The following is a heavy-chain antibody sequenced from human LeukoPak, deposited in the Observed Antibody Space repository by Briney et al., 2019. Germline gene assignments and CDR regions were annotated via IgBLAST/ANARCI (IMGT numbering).Heavy chain of an antibody. J-gene: IGHJ4*02. CDR2: ISWNSGSI. CDR3: AKGYCSSTSCYIDY. Sequence: PGRSLRLSCAASGFTFDDYAMHWVRQAPGKGLEWVSGISWNSGSIGYADSVKGRFTISGDNAKNSLYLQMNSLRAEDTALYYCAKGYCSSTSCYIDYWGQGTLVTVSS. CDR1: GFTFDDYA. D-gene: IGHD2-2*02. V-gene: IGHV3-9*01.